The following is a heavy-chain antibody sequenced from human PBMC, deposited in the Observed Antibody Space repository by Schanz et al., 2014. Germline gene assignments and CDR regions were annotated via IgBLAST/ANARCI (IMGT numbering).Heavy chain of an antibody. CDR1: GFTFDEFA. V-gene: IGHV3-9*01. CDR3: AKGSRSGSKVMDV. Sequence: EVHLLESGGGLVQPGKSLRLSCAASGFTFDEFAMHWVRQSPGKGLEWVSNIPWNGAAIGYAGSVRGRFTISRDSAKNSLYLQMNSLRPEDTALYYCAKGSRSGSKVMDVWGKGTTVTVSS. J-gene: IGHJ6*03. CDR2: IPWNGAAI. D-gene: IGHD3-10*01.